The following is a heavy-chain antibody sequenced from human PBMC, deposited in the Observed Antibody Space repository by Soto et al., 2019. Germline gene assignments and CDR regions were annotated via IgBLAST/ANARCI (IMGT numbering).Heavy chain of an antibody. CDR3: ATDRFSPY. J-gene: IGHJ4*02. Sequence: GGSLRLSCAASGFTFSSFSISWVRQAPGKGPEWVAAISSSAVSTYYADSVKGRFTISRDNSKNTLYLQMNSLRDEDTALYYCATDRFSPYGGQGTLVTVSS. CDR1: GFTFSSFS. V-gene: IGHV3-23*01. CDR2: ISSSAVST.